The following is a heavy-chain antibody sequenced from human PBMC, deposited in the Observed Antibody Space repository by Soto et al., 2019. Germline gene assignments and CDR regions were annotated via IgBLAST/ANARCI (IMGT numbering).Heavy chain of an antibody. D-gene: IGHD2-15*01. CDR3: ARDDVLCDGGRCYGVPLDV. CDR1: GFTVSSKY. Sequence: EVQLVESGGGLVQPGGSLRLSCAASGFTVSSKYMSWVRQAPGKGLEWVSLIQSGGPTYYADSVKGRFTISRDTSENTVHLQMDSLRAADTAVYYCARDDVLCDGGRCYGVPLDVWGKGTMVTVSS. V-gene: IGHV3-66*01. CDR2: IQSGGPT. J-gene: IGHJ6*04.